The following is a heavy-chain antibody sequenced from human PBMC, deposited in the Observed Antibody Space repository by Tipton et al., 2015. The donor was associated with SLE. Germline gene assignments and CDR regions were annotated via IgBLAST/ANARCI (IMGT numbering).Heavy chain of an antibody. CDR1: GGSISSYF. V-gene: IGHV4-59*08. CDR2: IYYSGNT. CDR3: SRRDDFWSGFNS. J-gene: IGHJ4*02. Sequence: TLSLTCAVSGGSISSYFWSWIRQPPGKGLEWIGNIYYSGNTNYNPSLKSRVTISLDTSNHQFSLKLSSVTAADTGVYYCSRRDDFWSGFNSWGQGTLVTVSS. D-gene: IGHD3-3*01.